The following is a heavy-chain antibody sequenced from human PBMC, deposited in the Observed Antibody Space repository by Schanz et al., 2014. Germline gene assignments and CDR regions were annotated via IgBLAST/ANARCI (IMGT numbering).Heavy chain of an antibody. Sequence: EVQLVESGGGLVQPGGSLRLSCAASGFTFSDYSMNWVRQAPGKGPEWVSYIRSSSTPIYYADSVKGRFTISRDNAKNSLYLQMNSLRAEDTAVYYCLAPDYGMDVWGQGTTVTVSS. J-gene: IGHJ6*02. CDR3: LAPDYGMDV. V-gene: IGHV3-48*01. CDR2: IRSSSTPI. CDR1: GFTFSDYS.